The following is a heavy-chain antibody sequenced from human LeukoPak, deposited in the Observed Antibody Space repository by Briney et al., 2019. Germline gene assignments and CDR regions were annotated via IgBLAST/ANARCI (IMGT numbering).Heavy chain of an antibody. J-gene: IGHJ6*02. D-gene: IGHD3-9*01. CDR2: IGTSGSAI. CDR3: ARRDILTGYYPHYYYGMDV. Sequence: PGGSLRLSCAASGFTFSDFYMSWIRQAPGKGLEWVSNIGTSGSAIYYADSVEGRFTISRDDAKNSLYLQMNSLRVEDTAGYYCARRDILTGYYPHYYYGMDVWGQGTTVTVSS. CDR1: GFTFSDFY. V-gene: IGHV3-11*01.